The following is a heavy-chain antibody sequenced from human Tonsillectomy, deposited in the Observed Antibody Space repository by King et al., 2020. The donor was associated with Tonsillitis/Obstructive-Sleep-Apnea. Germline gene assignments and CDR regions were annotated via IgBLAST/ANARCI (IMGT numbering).Heavy chain of an antibody. D-gene: IGHD1-1*01. CDR1: GGSISSSNYY. CDR2: IYYRGST. J-gene: IGHJ4*02. V-gene: IGHV4-39*01. CDR3: ARRDLEFDY. Sequence: QLQESGPGLVKPSETLSLTCTVSGGSISSSNYYWGWIRQPPGKGLEGIGSIYYRGSTYYNPSLASRVTISMDTSKNQFSLKLSSVTAADTAVYYCARRDLEFDYWGQGTLVTVSS.